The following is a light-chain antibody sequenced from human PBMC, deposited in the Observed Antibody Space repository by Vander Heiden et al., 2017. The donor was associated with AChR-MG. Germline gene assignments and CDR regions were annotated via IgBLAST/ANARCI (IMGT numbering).Light chain of an antibody. CDR2: DAS. V-gene: IGKV3-11*01. J-gene: IGKJ1*01. CDR3: QQRSNWPPWT. Sequence: EIVLTQSPATLSLSPAERATPSCRASQSVSSYLAWYQQKPGQAPRLLIYDASNRATGIPARFSGSGSGTDFTLTISSLEPEDFAVYYCQQRSNWPPWTFGQGTKVEIK. CDR1: QSVSSY.